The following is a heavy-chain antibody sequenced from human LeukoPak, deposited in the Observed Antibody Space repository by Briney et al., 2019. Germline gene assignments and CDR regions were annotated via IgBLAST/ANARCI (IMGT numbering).Heavy chain of an antibody. J-gene: IGHJ4*02. D-gene: IGHD1-1*01. V-gene: IGHV3-74*01. CDR1: GFTFSSYW. CDR2: INSDGSST. CDR3: ARGDFRMEQGGDY. Sequence: GGSLRLSCAASGFTFSSYWMHWVRQAPGKGLVWVSRINSDGSSTSYADSVKGRFTISRDNAKNTLYLQMNSLRAEDTAVYYCARGDFRMEQGGDYWGQGTLVTVSS.